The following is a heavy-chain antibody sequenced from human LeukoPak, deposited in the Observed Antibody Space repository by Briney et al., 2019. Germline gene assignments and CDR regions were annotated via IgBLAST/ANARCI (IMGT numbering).Heavy chain of an antibody. V-gene: IGHV4-34*01. J-gene: IGHJ4*02. Sequence: PSETLSLTCAMSGGSFTDYYWSWIRQPPGKGLEWIGDINDSGSTNSSPSLKRRVVISLDTSKSQLSLKLSPVTAADTATYFCARAGRGTSSRALDYWGQGTLVTVSS. CDR2: INDSGST. D-gene: IGHD1-1*01. CDR3: ARAGRGTSSRALDY. CDR1: GGSFTDYY.